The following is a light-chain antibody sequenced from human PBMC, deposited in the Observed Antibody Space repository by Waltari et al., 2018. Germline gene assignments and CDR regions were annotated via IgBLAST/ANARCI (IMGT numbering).Light chain of an antibody. CDR3: QEYGSSRT. CDR1: QSVGSSY. J-gene: IGKJ1*01. V-gene: IGKV3-20*01. Sequence: EIVLTQSPGTLSLSLGERATLSCRASQSVGSSYLAWYQQKPGQAPRLLIYDTSNRATGIPDRFSGSGSGTDFTLTISRLEPEDFAVYYCQEYGSSRTFGQGTKVEI. CDR2: DTS.